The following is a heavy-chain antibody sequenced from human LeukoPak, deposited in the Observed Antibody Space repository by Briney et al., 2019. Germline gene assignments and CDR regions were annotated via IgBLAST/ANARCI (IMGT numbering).Heavy chain of an antibody. J-gene: IGHJ4*02. CDR3: ARAVSGSYYLSQDY. V-gene: IGHV1-8*01. CDR1: GYTFTSYD. Sequence: SVKVSCKASGYTFTSYDINWVRQATGQGLEWMGWMNPNSGNTGYAQKFQGRVTMTRNTSISTAYMELSSLRSEDTAVYYCARAVSGSYYLSQDYWGQGTLVTVSS. CDR2: MNPNSGNT. D-gene: IGHD1-26*01.